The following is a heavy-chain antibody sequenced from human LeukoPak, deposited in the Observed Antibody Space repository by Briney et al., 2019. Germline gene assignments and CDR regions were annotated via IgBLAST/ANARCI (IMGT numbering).Heavy chain of an antibody. V-gene: IGHV4-59*08. Sequence: SETLSLTCTVSGGSISSYYWSWIRQPPGKGLEWIGYIYYSGSTNYNPSLKSRVTISVDTSKNQSSLKLSSVTAADTAVYYCARLRYSYGPDYFDYWGQGTLVTVSS. J-gene: IGHJ4*02. CDR1: GGSISSYY. CDR2: IYYSGST. CDR3: ARLRYSYGPDYFDY. D-gene: IGHD5-18*01.